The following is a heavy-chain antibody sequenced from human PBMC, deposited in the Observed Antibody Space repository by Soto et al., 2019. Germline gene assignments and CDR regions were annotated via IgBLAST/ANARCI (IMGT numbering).Heavy chain of an antibody. D-gene: IGHD2-2*01. CDR3: GKDRDYARDYFHY. Sequence: GGSLRLSCAASGFTLGRYGMSWVRQAPGKGLEWVSAVSPNGQGIYYADSVRGRFTISRDFSKNTVFLHMDSLRAEDTAVYYCGKDRDYARDYFHYWGQGTLVTVSS. V-gene: IGHV3-23*01. J-gene: IGHJ4*02. CDR2: VSPNGQGI. CDR1: GFTLGRYG.